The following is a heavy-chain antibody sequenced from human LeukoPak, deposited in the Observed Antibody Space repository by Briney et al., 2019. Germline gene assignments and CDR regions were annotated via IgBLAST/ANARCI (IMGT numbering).Heavy chain of an antibody. J-gene: IGHJ5*02. CDR1: GYTFTGYY. D-gene: IGHD4-17*01. CDR3: AIYGDQRNDDNWFDP. CDR2: INPNSVGT. V-gene: IGHV1-2*02. Sequence: ASVKVSCKASGYTFTGYYMHWLRQAPGQGLEWMGWINPNSVGTNYAQKFQGTVTMTRDTSISTAYMELSRMRSDDTAVYYCAIYGDQRNDDNWFDPWGQGTLVTVSS.